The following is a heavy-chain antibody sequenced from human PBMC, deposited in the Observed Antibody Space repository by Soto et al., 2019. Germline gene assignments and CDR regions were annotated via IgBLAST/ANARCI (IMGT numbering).Heavy chain of an antibody. Sequence: EVQQLESGGGLVQPGGSLRLSCAASGFTFSNYAMHWVRQAPGKGLEYVAAISSSGGSTYYANSVKGRFTISRDNSKSTLYLQMGSLRAEDMAVYYCARVRSINAVCYAPSEHWGQRTLVTVSS. J-gene: IGHJ4*02. CDR3: ARVRSINAVCYAPSEH. D-gene: IGHD2-8*01. CDR1: GFTFSNYA. CDR2: ISSSGGST. V-gene: IGHV3-64*01.